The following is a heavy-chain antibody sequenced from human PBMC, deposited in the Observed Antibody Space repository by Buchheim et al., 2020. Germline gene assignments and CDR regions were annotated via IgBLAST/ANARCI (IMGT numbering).Heavy chain of an antibody. V-gene: IGHV5-51*01. Sequence: EVHLVQSGAEVKKPGESLKISCKGSGYNFGNYWIGWVRQMPGKGLEWMGVIYPSDSETHYSPSFQGQVTMSVDKSINAAYLQWSSLKASDTAMYYCARGKEWLPHEFDLCGQVNL. CDR3: ARGKEWLPHEFDL. J-gene: IGHJ4*02. D-gene: IGHD6-19*01. CDR2: IYPSDSET. CDR1: GYNFGNYW.